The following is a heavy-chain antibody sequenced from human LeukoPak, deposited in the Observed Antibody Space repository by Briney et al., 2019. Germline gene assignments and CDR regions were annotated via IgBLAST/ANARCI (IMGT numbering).Heavy chain of an antibody. V-gene: IGHV4-30-2*01. CDR1: GGSISSGGYS. J-gene: IGHJ3*02. CDR3: ARPRRIYGDYVVPASDI. D-gene: IGHD4-17*01. CDR2: IYHSGST. Sequence: SETLSLTCAVSGGSISSGGYSWSWIRQPPGKGLEWIGYIYHSGSTYYNPSLKSRVTISVDRSKNQFSLKLSSVTAADTAVYYCARPRRIYGDYVVPASDIWAKGQWSPSLQ.